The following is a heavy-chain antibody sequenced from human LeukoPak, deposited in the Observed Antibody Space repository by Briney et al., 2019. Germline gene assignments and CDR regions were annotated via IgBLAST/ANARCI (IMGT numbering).Heavy chain of an antibody. CDR2: IYYSGST. J-gene: IGHJ4*02. D-gene: IGHD6-19*01. V-gene: IGHV4-59*12. CDR3: ARYAVAGPDY. CDR1: GGSLSSYY. Sequence: PSETLSLTCTVSGGSLSSYYWSWIRQPPGKGLEWIGYIYYSGSTNYNPSLKSRVTISVDTSKNQFSLKLSSVTAADTAVYYCARYAVAGPDYWGQGTLVTVSS.